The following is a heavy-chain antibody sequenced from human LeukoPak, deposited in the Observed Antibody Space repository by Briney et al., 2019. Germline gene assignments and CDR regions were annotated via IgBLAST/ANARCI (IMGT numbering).Heavy chain of an antibody. CDR2: INPNSGGT. V-gene: IGHV1-2*06. CDR1: RYTFTGYY. J-gene: IGHJ4*02. Sequence: ASVKVSCKASRYTFTGYYMHWVRQAPGQGLEWMGRINPNSGGTNYAQKFQGRVTMTRDTSISTAYMELSRLKSDDTAVYFCAREGLGVLGIDYWGQGTLVTVSS. CDR3: AREGLGVLGIDY. D-gene: IGHD2-8*01.